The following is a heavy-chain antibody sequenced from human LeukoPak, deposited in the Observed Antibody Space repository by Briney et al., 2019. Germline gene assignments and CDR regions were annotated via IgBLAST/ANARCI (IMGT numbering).Heavy chain of an antibody. CDR2: ISYDGSNK. CDR3: AKDRDEWELIKTGAFDI. V-gene: IGHV3-30*18. CDR1: GFTFSSYG. J-gene: IGHJ3*02. Sequence: GRSLRLSCAASGFTFSSYGMHWVRQAPGKGLEWVAVISYDGSNKYYADSVKGRFTISRDNSKNTLDLQMNGLRAEDTALYYCAKDRDEWELIKTGAFDIWGQGTMVTVSS. D-gene: IGHD1-26*01.